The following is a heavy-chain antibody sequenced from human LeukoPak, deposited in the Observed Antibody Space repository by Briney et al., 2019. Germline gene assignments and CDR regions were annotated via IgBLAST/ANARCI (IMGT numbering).Heavy chain of an antibody. J-gene: IGHJ4*02. Sequence: PGGSLRLSCAASGFTFSRYWMHWVRHAPGKGLVWVSRINSDGRSTDYADSVKGRFTISRDNAKNTLYLQMNSLRAEDTAVYYCARDVGNFDYWGQGTLVTVSS. CDR1: GFTFSRYW. CDR2: INSDGRST. CDR3: ARDVGNFDY. V-gene: IGHV3-74*01.